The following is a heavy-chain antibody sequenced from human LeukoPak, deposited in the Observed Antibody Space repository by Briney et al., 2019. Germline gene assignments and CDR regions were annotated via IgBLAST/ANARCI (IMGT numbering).Heavy chain of an antibody. CDR1: GYTFTSYA. Sequence: GASVKVSCKASGYTFTSYAMHWVRQAPGQRLEWMGWVNAGNGNTKYSQKFQGRVTITRDTSASTAYMELSSLRSEDTAVYYCARETIYARFGEPPYFDYWGQGTLVTVSS. CDR2: VNAGNGNT. D-gene: IGHD3-10*01. V-gene: IGHV1-3*01. CDR3: ARETIYARFGEPPYFDY. J-gene: IGHJ4*02.